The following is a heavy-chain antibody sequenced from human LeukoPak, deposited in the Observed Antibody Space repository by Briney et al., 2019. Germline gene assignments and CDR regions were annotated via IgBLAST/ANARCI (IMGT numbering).Heavy chain of an antibody. V-gene: IGHV1-2*02. CDR3: ARVGSTSEVY. Sequence: GSLKASCEPSGYTFTGYFMHWVRQAPGQGLEWMGWINPNSGGTNYAQKFQGRVSMTKDTSINTAYMELSRLRSDDTAVYYCARVGSTSEVYWGQGTLVTGPS. D-gene: IGHD2-2*01. CDR2: INPNSGGT. J-gene: IGHJ4*02. CDR1: GYTFTGYF.